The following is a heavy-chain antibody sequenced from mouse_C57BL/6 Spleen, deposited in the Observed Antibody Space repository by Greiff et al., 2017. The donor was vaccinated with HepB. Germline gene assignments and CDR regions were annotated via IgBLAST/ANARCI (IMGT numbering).Heavy chain of an antibody. CDR1: GYTFTDYE. Sequence: VQLQESGAELVRPGASVTLSCKASGYTFTDYEMHWVKQTPVHGLEWIGAIDPETGGTAYNQKFKGKAILTADKSSSTAYMKLRSLTSEDSAVYYCTRRSTTVDFDYWGQGTTLTVSS. D-gene: IGHD1-1*01. CDR3: TRRSTTVDFDY. CDR2: IDPETGGT. V-gene: IGHV1-15*01. J-gene: IGHJ2*01.